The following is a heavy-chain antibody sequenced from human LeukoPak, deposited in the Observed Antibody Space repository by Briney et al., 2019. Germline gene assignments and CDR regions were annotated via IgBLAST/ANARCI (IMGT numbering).Heavy chain of an antibody. Sequence: GGSLRLSCAASGFTFSSYGMHWVRQAPGKGLEWVAVISYDGSNKYYADSVKGRFTLSRDNSKNTLYLQMNSLRAEDTAVYYCAKDQGGIVVVPAAMAYWGQGTLVTVSS. CDR1: GFTFSSYG. D-gene: IGHD2-2*01. CDR2: ISYDGSNK. V-gene: IGHV3-30*18. CDR3: AKDQGGIVVVPAAMAY. J-gene: IGHJ4*02.